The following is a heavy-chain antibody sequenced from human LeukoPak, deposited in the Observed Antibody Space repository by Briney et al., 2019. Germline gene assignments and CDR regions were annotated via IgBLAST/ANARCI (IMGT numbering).Heavy chain of an antibody. D-gene: IGHD3-22*01. V-gene: IGHV1-2*02. Sequence: ASVKVSCKASGYTFTGYYMHWVRQAPGQGLEWVGWINPNSGGTNYAQKFQGRVTMTRDTSISTAYMELSRLRSDDTAVYYCAGDHYYDSSGYTPAGDAFDIWGQGTMVTVSS. CDR1: GYTFTGYY. CDR3: AGDHYYDSSGYTPAGDAFDI. J-gene: IGHJ3*02. CDR2: INPNSGGT.